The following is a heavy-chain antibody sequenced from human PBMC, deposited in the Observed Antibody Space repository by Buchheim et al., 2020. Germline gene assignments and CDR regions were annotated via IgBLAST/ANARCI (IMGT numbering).Heavy chain of an antibody. J-gene: IGHJ4*02. CDR1: GFAFSSFW. Sequence: QVHLVESGGGVVQPGRSLRLSCAASGFAFSSFWMHWVRQAPGKGLEWLADMSYDGKKNYYADSVKGRFTISRDKSKNTVYLQLNSLRPEDTAVYYCAKDNGWSFEYWGQGTL. CDR3: AKDNGWSFEY. CDR2: MSYDGKKN. D-gene: IGHD6-19*01. V-gene: IGHV3-30*18.